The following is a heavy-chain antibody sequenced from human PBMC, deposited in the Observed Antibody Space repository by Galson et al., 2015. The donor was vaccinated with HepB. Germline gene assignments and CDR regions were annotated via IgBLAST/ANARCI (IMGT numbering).Heavy chain of an antibody. Sequence: QSGAEVKKPGESLKISCKGSGYSFTSYWISWVRQMPGKGLEWMGRIDPSDSYTNYSPSFQGHVTISADMSISTAYLQWRSLKASDTAVYYCARHWDSEREDYYYYMDVWGKGTTVTVSS. D-gene: IGHD1-26*01. V-gene: IGHV5-10-1*01. J-gene: IGHJ6*03. CDR2: IDPSDSYT. CDR1: GYSFTSYW. CDR3: ARHWDSEREDYYYYMDV.